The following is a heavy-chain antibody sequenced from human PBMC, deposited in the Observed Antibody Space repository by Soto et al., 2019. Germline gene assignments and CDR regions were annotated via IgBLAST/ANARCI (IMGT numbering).Heavy chain of an antibody. J-gene: IGHJ5*02. CDR3: ARDHVGIAVAGNTWFDP. CDR1: GYTFTSYG. Sequence: ASVKVSCKASGYTFTSYGISWVRQAPGQGLEWMGWISAYNGNTNYAQKLQGRVTMTTDTSTSTAYMELRSLRSDDTAVYYCARDHVGIAVAGNTWFDPWGQGTLVTVSS. V-gene: IGHV1-18*01. D-gene: IGHD6-19*01. CDR2: ISAYNGNT.